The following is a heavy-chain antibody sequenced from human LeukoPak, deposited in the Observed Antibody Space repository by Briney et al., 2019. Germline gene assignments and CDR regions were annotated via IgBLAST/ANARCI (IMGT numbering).Heavy chain of an antibody. CDR3: ARHQGGMDV. J-gene: IGHJ6*02. Sequence: GESLKISCKASGYSSTTYWVAWARQMPGKGLEWMGMISPGDFDTRYTPSFKGQATISVDKSISTAYLQWSSLKASDTAIYYCARHQGGMDVWGQGTTVTVSS. CDR1: GYSSTTYW. CDR2: ISPGDFDT. V-gene: IGHV5-51*01.